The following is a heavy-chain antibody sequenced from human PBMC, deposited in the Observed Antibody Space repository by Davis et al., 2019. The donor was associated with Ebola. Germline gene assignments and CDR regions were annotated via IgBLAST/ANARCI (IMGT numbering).Heavy chain of an antibody. CDR2: INHSGST. Sequence: SETLSLTCAVYGGSFSGYYWSWIRQPPGKGLEWLGEINHSGSTNSNPSLKSRVTISVGTSKNQFSLKLSSVTAADTAVYYCARGKYSSGWYRRYNWFDPWGQGTLVTVSS. CDR1: GGSFSGYY. CDR3: ARGKYSSGWYRRYNWFDP. V-gene: IGHV4-34*01. J-gene: IGHJ5*02. D-gene: IGHD6-19*01.